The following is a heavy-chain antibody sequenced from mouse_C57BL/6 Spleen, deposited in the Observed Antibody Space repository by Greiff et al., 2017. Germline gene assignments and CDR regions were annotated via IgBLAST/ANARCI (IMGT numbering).Heavy chain of an antibody. J-gene: IGHJ4*01. D-gene: IGHD1-1*01. CDR3: ARGYGSSLYAMDY. Sequence: VQLKQSVAELVRPGASVKLSCTASGFNIKNTYMHWVKQRPEQGLEWIGRIDPANGNTKYAPKFQGKATITADTSSNTAYLQLSSLTSEDTAIYYWARGYGSSLYAMDYWGQGTSVTVSS. CDR2: IDPANGNT. CDR1: GFNIKNTY. V-gene: IGHV14-3*01.